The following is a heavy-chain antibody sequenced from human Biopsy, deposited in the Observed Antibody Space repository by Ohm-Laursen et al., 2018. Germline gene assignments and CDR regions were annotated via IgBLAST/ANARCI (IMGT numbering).Heavy chain of an antibody. CDR3: ARDGAGSYHDY. Sequence: SFRLSCAASGFTFSDYYMSWIRQAPGKGLEWLSYISGSGTTIFYADSVKGRFTVSRDNAKNSLYLQMNSLTVEDTAVYYCARDGAGSYHDYWGQGTLVIVSS. V-gene: IGHV3-11*01. J-gene: IGHJ4*02. D-gene: IGHD3-10*01. CDR1: GFTFSDYY. CDR2: ISGSGTTI.